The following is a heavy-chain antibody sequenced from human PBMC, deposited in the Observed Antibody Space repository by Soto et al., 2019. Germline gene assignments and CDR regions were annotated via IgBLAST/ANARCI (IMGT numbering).Heavy chain of an antibody. CDR2: INYSGRV. Sequence: QVQLQQWGAGLLKPSETLSLTCAVYGASFSGNYWSWIRQTPGKWLEWIGHINYSGRVTYNPSLESRTTISGDTSRNHLSLNLTSVTAADTAVYYCASSYGSGSGVFDYWGQGTSVTVSS. CDR3: ASSYGSGSGVFDY. V-gene: IGHV4-34*01. D-gene: IGHD3-10*01. J-gene: IGHJ4*02. CDR1: GASFSGNY.